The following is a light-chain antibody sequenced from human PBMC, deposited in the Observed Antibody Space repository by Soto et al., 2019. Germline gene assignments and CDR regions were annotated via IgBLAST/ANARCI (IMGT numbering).Light chain of an antibody. J-gene: IGKJ1*01. CDR3: QQRSNWPPHVT. V-gene: IGKV3-11*01. CDR2: DAS. CDR1: QSVSSY. Sequence: EIVLTQSPATLSLSPGERATLSCRASQSVSSYLAWYQQKPGQAPRLLIYDASNRATGIPARFSGSGSGTDFTLTISSLEPEDFAVYYCQQRSNWPPHVTFVQGTKVEIK.